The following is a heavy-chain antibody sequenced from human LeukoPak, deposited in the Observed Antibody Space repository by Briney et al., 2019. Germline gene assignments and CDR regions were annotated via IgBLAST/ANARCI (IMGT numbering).Heavy chain of an antibody. D-gene: IGHD3-22*01. J-gene: IGHJ6*03. CDR3: ARSYDSSGYYYYYYYMDV. V-gene: IGHV1-18*01. CDR2: ISAYNGNT. Sequence: ASVKVSCKASGYTFTSYGISRVRQAPGQGLEWMGWISAYNGNTNYAQKLQGRVTMTTDTSTSTAYMELRSLRSDDTAVYYCARSYDSSGYYYYYYYMDVWGKGTTVTVSS. CDR1: GYTFTSYG.